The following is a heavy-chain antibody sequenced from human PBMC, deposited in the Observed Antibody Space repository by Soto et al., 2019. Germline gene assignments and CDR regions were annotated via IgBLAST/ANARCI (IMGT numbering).Heavy chain of an antibody. J-gene: IGHJ3*02. CDR1: GDSMTTYY. V-gene: IGHV4-4*07. CDR3: ARGGDYYDSSGNDAFDI. D-gene: IGHD3-22*01. Sequence: QVQLQESGPGLVEPSETLSLTCTVSGDSMTTYYWSWIRQSAEKGLEWIGRISAKGTTTYIPSLKSRIALSIDTSKNQFSLKLSSVTAADTAVYYCARGGDYYDSSGNDAFDIWGQGTMVTVSS. CDR2: ISAKGTT.